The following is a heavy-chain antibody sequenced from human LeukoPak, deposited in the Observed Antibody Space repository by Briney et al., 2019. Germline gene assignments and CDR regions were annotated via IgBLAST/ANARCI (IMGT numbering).Heavy chain of an antibody. V-gene: IGHV3-11*04. J-gene: IGHJ4*02. Sequence: EGSLRLSSAASGFTFSDYYMSWIRQAPGKGLEWVSHISSSGNPIYYADSVKGRFTISRDNAKNSLYLQMNSLRAEDTAVYYCARKTLLGAFFDYWGQGTLVPVSS. CDR3: ARKTLLGAFFDY. CDR1: GFTFSDYY. D-gene: IGHD3-16*01. CDR2: ISSSGNPI.